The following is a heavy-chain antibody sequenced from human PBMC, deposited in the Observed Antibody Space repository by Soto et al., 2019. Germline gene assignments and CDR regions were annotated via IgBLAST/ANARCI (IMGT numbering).Heavy chain of an antibody. Sequence: QVQLVQSGAEVKMPGSSVKVSCTASGGTFTSYTFSWVRQVPGQGLEWMGRSIPILRMADFAQKFQGRVTINADESTSTVYMKLSSLRSEDTAVYYCATSYGSGSAHFDYWGQGTLVTVS. D-gene: IGHD3-10*01. CDR1: GGTFTSYT. CDR3: ATSYGSGSAHFDY. V-gene: IGHV1-69*02. CDR2: SIPILRMA. J-gene: IGHJ4*02.